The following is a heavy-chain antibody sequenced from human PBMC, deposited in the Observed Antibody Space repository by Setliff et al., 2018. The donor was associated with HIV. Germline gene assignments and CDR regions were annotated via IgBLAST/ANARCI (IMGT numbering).Heavy chain of an antibody. CDR1: AYSIDSDYY. CDR3: ARAYGSERLNWFDP. J-gene: IGHJ5*02. Sequence: SEILSLTCTVSAYSIDSDYYWAWIRQFPGKGLEWIGEINHGGSTNSNPSLKSRATISLDTSKNQFSLQLTSVTAADTAVYYCARAYGSERLNWFDPWGQGTLVTVSS. D-gene: IGHD3-10*01. CDR2: INHGGST. V-gene: IGHV4-38-2*02.